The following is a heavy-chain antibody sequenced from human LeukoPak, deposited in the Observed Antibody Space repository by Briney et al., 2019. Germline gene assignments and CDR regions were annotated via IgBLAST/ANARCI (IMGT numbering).Heavy chain of an antibody. CDR2: ISSSSSYI. CDR1: GFTFRSYS. CDR3: ARAMVRGVIIVY. V-gene: IGHV3-21*01. J-gene: IGHJ4*02. Sequence: GGSLRLSCAASGFTFRSYSMNWVRQAPGKGLEWVSSISSSSSYIYYADSVKGRFTISRDNAKNSLYLQMNSLRAEDTAVYYCARAMVRGVIIVYWGQGTLVTVSS. D-gene: IGHD3-10*01.